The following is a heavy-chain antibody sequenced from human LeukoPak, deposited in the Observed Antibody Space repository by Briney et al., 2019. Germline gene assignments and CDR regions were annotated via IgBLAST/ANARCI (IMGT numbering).Heavy chain of an antibody. V-gene: IGHV3-23*01. J-gene: IGHJ4*02. Sequence: GGSLRLSCTASGIIFSHYAMSWVRQAPGKGLEWVSAISKSGDDTYYADSVKGRFAISRDNSRNTFYLQMNSLRAEDSAVYFCVKDELAVAIFDYWGQGTLVTVSS. CDR3: VKDELAVAIFDY. CDR1: GIIFSHYA. CDR2: ISKSGDDT. D-gene: IGHD4-23*01.